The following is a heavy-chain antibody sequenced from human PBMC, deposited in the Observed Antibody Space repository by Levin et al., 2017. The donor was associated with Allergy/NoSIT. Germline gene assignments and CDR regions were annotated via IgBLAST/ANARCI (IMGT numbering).Heavy chain of an antibody. CDR1: GFTFSSYG. CDR2: ISYDGSNK. J-gene: IGHJ4*02. V-gene: IGHV3-30*18. Sequence: PGGSLRLSCAASGFTFSSYGMHWVRQAPGKGLEWVAVISYDGSNKYYADSVKGRFTISRDNSKNTLYLQMNSLRAEDTAVYYCAKVGSIAAAGVIDYWGQGTLVTVSS. CDR3: AKVGSIAAAGVIDY. D-gene: IGHD6-13*01.